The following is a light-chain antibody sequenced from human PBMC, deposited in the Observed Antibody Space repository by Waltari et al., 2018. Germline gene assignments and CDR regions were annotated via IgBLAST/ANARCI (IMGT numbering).Light chain of an antibody. CDR1: SSDIGTYNY. Sequence: QSALTQPASVSGSPGQSITISCTGTSSDIGTYNYVSWYQQHPGKAPKLMIYAVSNRPSGVSNHFSASKSGNTASLTISGLQAEDEADYYCSSYTSTDTWVFGGGTKLTVL. J-gene: IGLJ3*02. CDR3: SSYTSTDTWV. V-gene: IGLV2-14*03. CDR2: AVS.